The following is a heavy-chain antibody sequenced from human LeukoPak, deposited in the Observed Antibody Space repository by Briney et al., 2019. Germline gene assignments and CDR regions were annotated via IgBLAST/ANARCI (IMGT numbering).Heavy chain of an antibody. J-gene: IGHJ4*02. D-gene: IGHD6-19*01. CDR2: ISGSGGST. V-gene: IGHV3-23*01. Sequence: PGGSLRLSCAASGLTLSSYAMSWVRQARGKGLEWVSAISGSGGSTYYADSVKGRFTISRDNSKNTLYLQMNSLRAEDTAVYYCANSGPAVAGPGVGDYWGQGTLVTVSS. CDR1: GLTLSSYA. CDR3: ANSGPAVAGPGVGDY.